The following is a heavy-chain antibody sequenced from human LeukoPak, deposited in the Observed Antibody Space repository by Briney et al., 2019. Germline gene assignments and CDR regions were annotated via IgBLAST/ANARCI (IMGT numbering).Heavy chain of an antibody. V-gene: IGHV3-21*01. Sequence: GGSLRLSCAASGLTFSSYSMNWVRQAPGKGLEWVSSISSSSSYIYYADSVKGRFTISRDNAKNSLYLQMNSLRAEDTAVYYCARDEFNYYMDVWGKGTTVTVSS. CDR3: ARDEFNYYMDV. CDR1: GLTFSSYS. CDR2: ISSSSSYI. J-gene: IGHJ6*03.